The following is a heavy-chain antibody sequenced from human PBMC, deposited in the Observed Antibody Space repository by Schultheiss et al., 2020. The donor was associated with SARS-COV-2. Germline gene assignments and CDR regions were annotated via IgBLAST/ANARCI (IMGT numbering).Heavy chain of an antibody. V-gene: IGHV1-69*13. CDR2: IIPIFGTA. Sequence: SVKVSCKASGGTFSSYAISWVRQAPGQGLEWMGGIIPIFGTANYAQKFQGRVTITADESTSTAYMELSSLRSEDTAVYYCAGEYNDYDGLASYYVHYWYLDLWGRGTLVTVSS. D-gene: IGHD3-10*01. CDR3: AGEYNDYDGLASYYVHYWYLDL. J-gene: IGHJ2*01. CDR1: GGTFSSYA.